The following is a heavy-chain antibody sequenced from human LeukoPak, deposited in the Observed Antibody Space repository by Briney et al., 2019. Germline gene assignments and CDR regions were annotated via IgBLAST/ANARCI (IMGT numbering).Heavy chain of an antibody. CDR1: GGSISSYY. J-gene: IGHJ4*02. CDR2: IYYSGST. D-gene: IGHD5-12*01. Sequence: SETLSLTCTVSGGSISSYYWSWLRQPPGKGLEWIGYIYYSGSTNYNPSLKSRVTLSVDTSKSQFPLKLSSVTAADTAVYYCARVGYSGYGYYFDNWGQGTLVTVSS. V-gene: IGHV4-59*01. CDR3: ARVGYSGYGYYFDN.